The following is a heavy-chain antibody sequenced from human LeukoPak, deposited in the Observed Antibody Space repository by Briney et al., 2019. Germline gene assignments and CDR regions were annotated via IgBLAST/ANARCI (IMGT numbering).Heavy chain of an antibody. J-gene: IGHJ5*02. D-gene: IGHD5-12*01. V-gene: IGHV4-30-4*01. CDR1: GGSISSGDHY. CDR3: ARVPKWREFDP. CDR2: IHYSGST. Sequence: PSETLSLTCTVSGGSISSGDHYWSWIRQPPRKGLEWIGYIHYSGSTSYNPSLKSRVTISLDTSKNQFSLKVSSVTAADTAVYYCARVPKWREFDPWGQGTLVTVSS.